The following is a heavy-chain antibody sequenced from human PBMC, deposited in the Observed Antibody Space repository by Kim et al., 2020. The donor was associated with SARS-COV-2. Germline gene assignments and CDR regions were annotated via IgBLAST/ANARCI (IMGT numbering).Heavy chain of an antibody. CDR1: GFTFTNSA. D-gene: IGHD3-16*01. V-gene: IGHV3-23*01. Sequence: GGSLRLSCAASGFTFTNSAMNWVRQAPGKGLEWVSFISENDGTTNYADSVKGRFTISRDKSKNTLYLQMNSLRVEDTAVYYCAKSEKLGGRHYFDSWGQGTLVTVSS. CDR3: AKSEKLGGRHYFDS. CDR2: ISENDGTT. J-gene: IGHJ4*02.